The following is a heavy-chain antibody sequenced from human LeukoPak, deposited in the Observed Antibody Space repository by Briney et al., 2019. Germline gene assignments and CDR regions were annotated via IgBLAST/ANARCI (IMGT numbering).Heavy chain of an antibody. CDR2: MWDDGTNE. CDR1: GFNFGIYG. V-gene: IGHV3-33*03. J-gene: IGHJ4*02. D-gene: IGHD3-10*01. CDR3: ARGRMVRGSLWYFDY. Sequence: PGGSLRLSCTASGFNFGIYGMHWVRQAPGKGLEWVAVMWDDGTNEYYVESVKGRFTISRDNGKRTLYLQMNSLRAEDTAVYYCARGRMVRGSLWYFDYWGQGTLVTVSS.